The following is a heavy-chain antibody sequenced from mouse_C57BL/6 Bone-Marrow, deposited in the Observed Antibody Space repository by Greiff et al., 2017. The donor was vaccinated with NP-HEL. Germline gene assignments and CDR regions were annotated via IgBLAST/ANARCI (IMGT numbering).Heavy chain of an antibody. Sequence: VQVVESGPELVKPGASVKISCKASGYSFTSYYIHWVKQRPGQGLEWIGWIYPGSGNTKYNEKFKGKATLTADTSSSTAYMQLSSLTSEDSAVYYCARARNYVRYFDYWGQGTTLTVSS. V-gene: IGHV1-66*01. D-gene: IGHD2-1*01. CDR1: GYSFTSYY. CDR2: IYPGSGNT. J-gene: IGHJ2*01. CDR3: ARARNYVRYFDY.